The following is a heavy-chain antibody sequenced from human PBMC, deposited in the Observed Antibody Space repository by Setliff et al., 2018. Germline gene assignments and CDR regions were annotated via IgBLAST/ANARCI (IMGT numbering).Heavy chain of an antibody. Sequence: ASVKVSCKASGGTFSSYAISWVRQAPGQGLEWIGGIIPILGIANYAQKFQGRVTITADKSTSTAYMELSSLRSEDTAVYYCARDRPNSGSYFSLDYWGQGTLVTVSS. CDR3: ARDRPNSGSYFSLDY. D-gene: IGHD1-26*01. CDR2: IIPILGIA. V-gene: IGHV1-69*10. J-gene: IGHJ4*02. CDR1: GGTFSSYA.